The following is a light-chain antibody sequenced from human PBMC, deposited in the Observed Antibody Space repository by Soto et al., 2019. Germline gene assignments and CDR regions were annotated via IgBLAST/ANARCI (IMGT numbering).Light chain of an antibody. V-gene: IGLV2-14*03. CDR1: SSDIGGYNS. J-gene: IGLJ1*01. CDR3: FSRTSYTRRSNLYL. Sequence: QSVLTQSASMSGSPGQSITISCTGSSSDIGGYNSVSWYQQHPGKAPKLMIYDVTNRPSGVSHRFSGSKSGDTASLTISGLQAEDEADYYCFSRTSYTRRSNLYLFGTWTKVTVL. CDR2: DVT.